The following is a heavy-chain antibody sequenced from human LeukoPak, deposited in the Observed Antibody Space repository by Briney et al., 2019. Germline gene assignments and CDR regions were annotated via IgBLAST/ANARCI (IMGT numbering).Heavy chain of an antibody. CDR3: ARQIVVVAEQNNWFDP. V-gene: IGHV4-59*08. D-gene: IGHD3-22*01. CDR1: GGSISSYY. J-gene: IGHJ5*02. Sequence: SETLSLTCTVSGGSISSYYWSWIRQPPGKGLEGMGYIYYSGSTNYNPSLKSRVTISVDTSKNQFSLKLSSVTAADTAVYYCARQIVVVAEQNNWFDPWGQGTLVTVSS. CDR2: IYYSGST.